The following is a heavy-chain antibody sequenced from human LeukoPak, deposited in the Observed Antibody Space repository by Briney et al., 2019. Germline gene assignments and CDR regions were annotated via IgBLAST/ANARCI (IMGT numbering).Heavy chain of an antibody. Sequence: SETLSLTCTVSGGSISSYYWSWIRQPPGKGLEWIGYVFYSGSTNYNPSLKSRVTILVDTSKNQFSLKLKSVTAADTAVYYCARGERLGGYYWGQGTLVTVSA. CDR3: ARGERLGGYY. J-gene: IGHJ4*02. CDR1: GGSISSYY. V-gene: IGHV4-59*01. CDR2: VFYSGST. D-gene: IGHD3-16*01.